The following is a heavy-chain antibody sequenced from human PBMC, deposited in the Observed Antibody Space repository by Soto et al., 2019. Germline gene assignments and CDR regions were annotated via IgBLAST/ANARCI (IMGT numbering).Heavy chain of an antibody. CDR1: GGSVSGYY. V-gene: IGHV4-59*02. CDR2: IYYTGST. CDR3: ARVRSTWDYYYYMDV. J-gene: IGHJ6*03. Sequence: SETLSLTCTVSGGSVSGYYWTWIRQPPGKGLEWIGYIYYTGSTIYNPSLKSRVTISVDTSKNQFSLKLSSVTAADTAVYYCARVRSTWDYYYYMDVWGKGTTVTVSS. D-gene: IGHD7-27*01.